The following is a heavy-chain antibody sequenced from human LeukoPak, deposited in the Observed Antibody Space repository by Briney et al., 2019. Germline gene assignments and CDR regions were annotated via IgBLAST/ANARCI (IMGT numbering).Heavy chain of an antibody. V-gene: IGHV3-30-3*01. D-gene: IGHD1-26*01. CDR2: ISYDGSNK. Sequence: GRSLRLSCAASGFTFSSYAMHWVRQAPGKGLEWVAVISYDGSNKYYADSVKGRFTISRDNSKNTLYLQMNSLRAEDTAVYYCAREWELTEFDYWGQGTLVTVSP. CDR1: GFTFSSYA. CDR3: AREWELTEFDY. J-gene: IGHJ4*02.